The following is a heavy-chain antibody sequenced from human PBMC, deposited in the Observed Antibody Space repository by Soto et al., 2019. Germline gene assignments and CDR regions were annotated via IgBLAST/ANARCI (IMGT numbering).Heavy chain of an antibody. CDR3: ATGKVAFAM. V-gene: IGHV1-2*02. CDR2: INTKTGGT. J-gene: IGHJ3*02. D-gene: IGHD6-13*01. Sequence: QVQLVQSGAEVKKPGASVKVSCKASGYIFTGYYIQWVRQAPGQGLEWMGWINTKTGGTKYAQKFQGRVTMTRNTSVNGGYMEVRRLRSDDTAVYCCATGKVAFAMWGQGTMVTFSS. CDR1: GYIFTGYY.